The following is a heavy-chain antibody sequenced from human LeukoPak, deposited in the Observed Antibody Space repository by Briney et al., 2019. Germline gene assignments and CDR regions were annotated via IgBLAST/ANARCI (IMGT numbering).Heavy chain of an antibody. Sequence: GGSLRLSCAASGFTFSSYGMHWVRQAPGKGLEWVAFIRYDGSNKYYADSVKGRFTISRDNSKNTLYLQMNSLRAEDTAVYYCAKASLFRYFDRPMAPFDPWGQGTLVTVSS. D-gene: IGHD3-9*01. CDR1: GFTFSSYG. CDR3: AKASLFRYFDRPMAPFDP. J-gene: IGHJ5*02. CDR2: IRYDGSNK. V-gene: IGHV3-30*02.